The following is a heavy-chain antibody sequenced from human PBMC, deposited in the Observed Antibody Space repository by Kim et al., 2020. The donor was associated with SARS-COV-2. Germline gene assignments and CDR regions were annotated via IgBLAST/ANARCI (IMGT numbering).Heavy chain of an antibody. Sequence: SETLSLTCTVSGGSISSYYWSWIRQPPGKGLEWIGYIYYSGSTNYNPSLKSRVTISVDTSKNQFSLKLSSVTAADTAVYYCVRGLGQVVVADYWGQGTLVTVSS. CDR3: VRGLGQVVVADY. CDR2: IYYSGST. V-gene: IGHV4-59*01. D-gene: IGHD2-15*01. J-gene: IGHJ4*02. CDR1: GGSISSYY.